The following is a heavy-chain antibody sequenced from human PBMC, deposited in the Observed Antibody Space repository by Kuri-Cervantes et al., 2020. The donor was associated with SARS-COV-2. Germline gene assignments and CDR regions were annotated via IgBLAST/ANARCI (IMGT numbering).Heavy chain of an antibody. V-gene: IGHV1-24*01. CDR1: GYTLTELS. Sequence: ASVKVSCKVSGYTLTELSMHWVRQAPGKGLEWMGGFDPEDGETIYAQKFQGRVTMTEDTSTDTAYMELSSLRPEDTAVYYCATGPPLVGATSLGGWFDPWGQGTLVTVSS. D-gene: IGHD1-26*01. CDR2: FDPEDGET. J-gene: IGHJ5*02. CDR3: ATGPPLVGATSLGGWFDP.